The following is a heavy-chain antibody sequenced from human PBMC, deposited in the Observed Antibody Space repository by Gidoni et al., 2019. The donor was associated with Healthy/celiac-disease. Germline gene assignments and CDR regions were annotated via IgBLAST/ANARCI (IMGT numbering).Heavy chain of an antibody. CDR1: RGTFSSYA. CDR2: IIPIFGIA. J-gene: IGHJ3*02. CDR3: ARVKDSDSCAFDI. Sequence: QMQLVQSGAAVTKPGSSVKVSCKASRGTFSSYAISWVRQAPGQGLEWRGWIIPIFGIANYAQKFQGIVTITADKSTSTAYMELSSVRSEVTAVYYCARVKDSDSCAFDIWGQGTMVTVFS. D-gene: IGHD3-22*01. V-gene: IGHV1-69*17.